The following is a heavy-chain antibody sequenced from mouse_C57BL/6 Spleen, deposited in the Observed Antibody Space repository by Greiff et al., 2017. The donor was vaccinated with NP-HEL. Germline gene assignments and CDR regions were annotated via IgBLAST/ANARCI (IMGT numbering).Heavy chain of an antibody. CDR3: TTGYYGSSSWFAY. CDR2: IDPENGDT. Sequence: DVQLQESGAELVRPGASVKLSCTASGFNIKDDYMHWVKQRPEQGLEWIGWIDPENGDTEYASKFQGKATITADTSSNTAYLQLSSLTSEDTAVYYCTTGYYGSSSWFAYWGQGTLVTGSA. J-gene: IGHJ3*01. CDR1: GFNIKDDY. V-gene: IGHV14-4*01. D-gene: IGHD1-1*01.